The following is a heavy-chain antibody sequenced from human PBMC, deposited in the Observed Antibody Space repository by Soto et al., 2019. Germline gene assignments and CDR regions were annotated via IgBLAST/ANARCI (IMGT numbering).Heavy chain of an antibody. D-gene: IGHD3-9*01. CDR1: GGCISSGDYY. V-gene: IGHV4-30-4*01. J-gene: IGHJ5*02. Sequence: SETQSLTCTVSGGCISSGDYYWSWIRQPPGKGLEWIGYIYYSGSTYYNPSLKSRVTISVDTSKNQFSLKLSSVTAADTAVYYCARAPTGTNNWFDPWAQGTLVTVSS. CDR2: IYYSGST. CDR3: ARAPTGTNNWFDP.